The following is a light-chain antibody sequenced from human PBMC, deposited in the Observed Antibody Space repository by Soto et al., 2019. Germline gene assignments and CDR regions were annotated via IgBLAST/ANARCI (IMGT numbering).Light chain of an antibody. J-gene: IGKJ5*01. CDR1: QPISSW. CDR3: QQYNSWPPIT. CDR2: DAS. V-gene: IGKV1-5*01. Sequence: SHIALFSPTLAASLGDRVTNTFPASQPISSWLAWYHQKPGKAPKLLIYDASSLESGVPSRFSGSGSGTEFTLTISSLQSEDFVVYYCQQYNSWPPITFGQGTRLEIK.